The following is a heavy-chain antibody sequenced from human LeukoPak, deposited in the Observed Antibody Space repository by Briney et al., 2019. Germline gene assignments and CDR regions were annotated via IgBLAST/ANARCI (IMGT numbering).Heavy chain of an antibody. D-gene: IGHD4-17*01. Sequence: GALRLSLVEAWFTLSSYRLHWGRQAPGKGLGGVAGILYDGSSKYYVDSVKGRFTISRDNSKNTLYLQMNSLRAEDTAVYYCARDQNEGYGDYFYYFDYWGQGTLVTVSS. V-gene: IGHV3-33*01. CDR3: ARDQNEGYGDYFYYFDY. CDR1: WFTLSSYR. J-gene: IGHJ4*02. CDR2: ILYDGSSK.